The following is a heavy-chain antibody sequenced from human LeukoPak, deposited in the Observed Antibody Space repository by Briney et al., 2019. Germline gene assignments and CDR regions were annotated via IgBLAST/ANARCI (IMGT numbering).Heavy chain of an antibody. D-gene: IGHD5-12*01. CDR1: GFTFSSYW. CDR2: IKQDGSEK. J-gene: IGHJ6*03. CDR3: AREGGYSGYDWGYYYYYMDV. V-gene: IGHV3-7*01. Sequence: PGGSLRLSCAASGFTFSSYWMSWVRQAPGKGLEWVANIKQDGSEKYYVDSVKGRFTISRDNAKNSLYLQMNSLRAEDTAVYYCAREGGYSGYDWGYYYYYMDVWGKGTTVTVSS.